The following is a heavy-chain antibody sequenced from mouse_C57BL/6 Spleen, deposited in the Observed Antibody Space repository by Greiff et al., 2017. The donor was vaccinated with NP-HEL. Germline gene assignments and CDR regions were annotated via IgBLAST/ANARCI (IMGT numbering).Heavy chain of an antibody. CDR1: GYTFTSYW. CDR2: IDPSDSYT. CDR3: AREGGYDGYSLAMDY. D-gene: IGHD2-3*01. V-gene: IGHV1-69*01. J-gene: IGHJ4*01. Sequence: VQLQQPGAELVMPGASVKLSCKASGYTFTSYWMHWVKQRPGQGLEWIGEIDPSDSYTNYNQKFKGKSTLTVDKSSSTAYMQLSSLTSEDSAVYYGAREGGYDGYSLAMDYWGQGTSVTVSS.